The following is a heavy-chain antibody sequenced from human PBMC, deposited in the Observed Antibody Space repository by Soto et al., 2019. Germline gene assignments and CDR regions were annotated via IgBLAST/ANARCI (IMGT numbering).Heavy chain of an antibody. CDR1: GFSFTTYG. V-gene: IGHV3-33*06. D-gene: IGHD2-21*01. CDR3: AKGRGGGAVVPDY. CDR2: IWYDGSNK. J-gene: IGHJ4*02. Sequence: QVQLVESGGGVVQPGRSLRLSCAASGFSFTTYGMHWVRQAPGEGLEWVAVIWYDGSNKYYADSVKGRFTISRDTSKKRLYLKMNGLRGEDTAVYYCAKGRGGGAVVPDYWGQGTLVTVSS.